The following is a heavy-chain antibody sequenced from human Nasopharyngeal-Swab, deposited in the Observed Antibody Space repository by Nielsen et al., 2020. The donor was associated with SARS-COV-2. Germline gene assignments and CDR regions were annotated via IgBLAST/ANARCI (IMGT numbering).Heavy chain of an antibody. J-gene: IGHJ3*02. V-gene: IGHV3-74*01. Sequence: GESLKISCAASGFTFSSYWMHWVRQAPGKGLVWVSRINSDGSSTSYADSVKGRFTISRDNAKNTLYLQMNSLRAEDTAVYYCAKDLEWLSTAGAFDIWGQGTMVTVSS. CDR1: GFTFSSYW. CDR2: INSDGSST. D-gene: IGHD3-3*01. CDR3: AKDLEWLSTAGAFDI.